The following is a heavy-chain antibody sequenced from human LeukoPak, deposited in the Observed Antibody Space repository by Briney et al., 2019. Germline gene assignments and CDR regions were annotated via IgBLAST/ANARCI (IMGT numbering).Heavy chain of an antibody. CDR2: IWYDGSNK. CDR3: ARDSCSSTSCYARGYYYGMDV. CDR1: GFTFSSYG. V-gene: IGHV3-33*01. D-gene: IGHD2-2*01. J-gene: IGHJ6*02. Sequence: GGSLRLSCAASGFTFSSYGMHWVRQAPGKGLEWVAVIWYDGSNKYYADSVKGRFTISRDNSKNTLYLQMNSLRAEDTAVYYCARDSCSSTSCYARGYYYGMDVWGQGTTVTVSS.